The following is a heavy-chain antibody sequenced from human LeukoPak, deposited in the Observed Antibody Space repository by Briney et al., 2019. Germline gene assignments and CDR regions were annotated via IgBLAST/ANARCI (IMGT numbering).Heavy chain of an antibody. CDR2: TSYSGST. CDR3: SRTTGDSAIIAAH. J-gene: IGHJ4*02. CDR1: GGSISGSCCY. V-gene: IGHV4-39*01. D-gene: IGHD3-16*01. Sequence: PSETLSLTCTVSGGSISGSCCYWGWIRQTPGKDLEWIGSTSYSGSTHYNPSFKSRVTVSVDTSKNQFFLNLSSVTAADRAVYYCSRTTGDSAIIAAHWGQGTLVTVSS.